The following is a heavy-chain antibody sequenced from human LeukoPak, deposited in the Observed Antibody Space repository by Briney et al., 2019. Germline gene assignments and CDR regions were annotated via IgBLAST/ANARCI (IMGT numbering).Heavy chain of an antibody. CDR1: GDTFTSYY. V-gene: IGHV1-46*01. CDR3: DMVAANDAFDI. D-gene: IGHD2-15*01. Sequence: GASVKVSCKASGDTFTSYYMHWVRQAPGQGLEWMGIINPSGGSTTYAQKFLGRVTMTRDTSTSTVYMELSSLRSEDTAVYYCDMVAANDAFDIWGQGTMVTVSS. CDR2: INPSGGST. J-gene: IGHJ3*02.